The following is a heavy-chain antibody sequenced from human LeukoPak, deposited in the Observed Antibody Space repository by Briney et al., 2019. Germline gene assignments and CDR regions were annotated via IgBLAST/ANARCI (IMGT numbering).Heavy chain of an antibody. V-gene: IGHV3-30*03. CDR2: ISYDGSNK. D-gene: IGHD3-10*01. CDR1: GFTFSSYG. Sequence: PGGSLRLSCAASGFTFSSYGMHWVRQAPGKGLEWVAVISYDGSNKYYADSVKGRFTISRDNAKNSLYLQMNSLRAEDTAVYYCASSHYYGSGHYDYWGQGTLVTVSS. CDR3: ASSHYYGSGHYDY. J-gene: IGHJ4*02.